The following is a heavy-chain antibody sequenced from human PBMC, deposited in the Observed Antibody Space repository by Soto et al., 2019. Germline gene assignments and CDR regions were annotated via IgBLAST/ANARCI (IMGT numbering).Heavy chain of an antibody. CDR1: GFSFTNYW. J-gene: IGHJ5*02. V-gene: IGHV5-10-1*01. Sequence: GESLKISCKGSGFSFTNYWISWVRQMPGKGLEWMGNIDPVDSYANYSPSFQGHVTFSVDTSISTAYLQWSSLKASDTAMYFCARIESIARNWFDPWGQGTLVTVSS. CDR2: IDPVDSYA. CDR3: ARIESIARNWFDP. D-gene: IGHD6-13*01.